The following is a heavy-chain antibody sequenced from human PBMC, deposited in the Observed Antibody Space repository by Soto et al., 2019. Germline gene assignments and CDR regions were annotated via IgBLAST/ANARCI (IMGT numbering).Heavy chain of an antibody. CDR1: GGSISSYY. CDR3: ARSRQGDQEPSYWFDP. D-gene: IGHD3-16*01. J-gene: IGHJ5*02. V-gene: IGHV4-59*01. CDR2: IYYSGST. Sequence: QVQLQESGPGLVKPSETLSLTCTVSGGSISSYYWSWIRQPPGKGLEWIGYIYYSGSTNYNPSLKSRVTVSVDTSKNQFSLKRSSVTAADTAVYYCARSRQGDQEPSYWFDPWGQGTLVTVSS.